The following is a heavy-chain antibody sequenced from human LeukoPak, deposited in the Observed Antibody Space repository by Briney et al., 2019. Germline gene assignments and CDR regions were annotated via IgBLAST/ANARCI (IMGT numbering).Heavy chain of an antibody. CDR1: GGSISSYY. CDR2: IYYSGNT. V-gene: IGHV4-30-4*01. CDR3: ARVSAFFYDSTAYYFDY. Sequence: PSETLSLTCTVSGGSISSYYWSWIRQPPGKGLEWIGCIYYSGNTYYNPSLKSRVTISIHTSKNQFSLTLSSVTAADTAVYYCARVSAFFYDSTAYYFDYWGQGALVTVSS. J-gene: IGHJ4*02. D-gene: IGHD3-22*01.